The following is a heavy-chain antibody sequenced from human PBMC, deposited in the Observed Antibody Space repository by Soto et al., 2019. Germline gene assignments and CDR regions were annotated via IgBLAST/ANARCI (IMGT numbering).Heavy chain of an antibody. CDR1: GYTFTGYY. J-gene: IGHJ6*02. D-gene: IGHD6-13*01. V-gene: IGHV1-2*04. CDR3: ARDQVVAAAGTSYYYGMDV. Sequence: ASVKVSCKASGYTFTGYYMHWVRQAPGQGLEWMGWINPNSGGTNYAQRFQGWVTMTRDTSISTAYMELSRLRSDDTAVYYCARDQVVAAAGTSYYYGMDVWGQGTTVTVSS. CDR2: INPNSGGT.